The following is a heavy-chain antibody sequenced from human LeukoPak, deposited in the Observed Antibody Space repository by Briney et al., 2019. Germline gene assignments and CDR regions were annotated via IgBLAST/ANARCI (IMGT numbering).Heavy chain of an antibody. Sequence: PGESLKISCKSSGYNFAGYWIVWVRQMPGKGLEWMGVIYPGDSDTTYGPSFQGQVTISADKSISTAYLQWTSLKASDTAMYYCARRTFGDYLWFDPWGQGTLVTVSS. CDR1: GYNFAGYW. J-gene: IGHJ5*02. CDR3: ARRTFGDYLWFDP. CDR2: IYPGDSDT. D-gene: IGHD4-17*01. V-gene: IGHV5-51*01.